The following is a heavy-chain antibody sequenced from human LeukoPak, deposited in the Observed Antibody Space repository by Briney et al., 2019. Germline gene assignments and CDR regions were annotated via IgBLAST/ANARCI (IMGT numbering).Heavy chain of an antibody. Sequence: SETLSLTCAVYGGSFSGYYWSWIRQPPGKGLEWIGEINHSGSTNYNPSLKSRVTISVDTSKNQFSLKLSSVTAADTAVYYCARGLASGYPPIPFDYWGQGTQVTVSS. CDR3: ARGLASGYPPIPFDY. D-gene: IGHD3-3*01. CDR2: INHSGST. V-gene: IGHV4-34*01. CDR1: GGSFSGYY. J-gene: IGHJ4*02.